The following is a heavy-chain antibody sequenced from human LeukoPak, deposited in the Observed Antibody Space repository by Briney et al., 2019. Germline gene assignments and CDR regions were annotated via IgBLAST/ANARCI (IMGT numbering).Heavy chain of an antibody. CDR2: IYTGGTT. CDR3: ARDSSSYYFDY. J-gene: IGHJ4*02. D-gene: IGHD6-6*01. Sequence: PGGSLRLSCAASGFTVTSNHMNWLRQAPGKGLEWVSIIYTGGTTHYADSLKDRFTISRDDSINTLYLQMNSLRAEDTAVYYCARDSSSYYFDYWGQGTLVTVSS. CDR1: GFTVTSNH. V-gene: IGHV3-66*01.